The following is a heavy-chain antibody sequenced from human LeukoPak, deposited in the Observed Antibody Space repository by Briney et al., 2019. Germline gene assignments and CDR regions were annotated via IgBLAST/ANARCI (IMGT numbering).Heavy chain of an antibody. V-gene: IGHV3-30*02. Sequence: GGSLRLSCAASGFPFSTYGTYWVRQAPGKGLEWVSFIGYEGTNKYYADSVKGRFTISRDNSKNTLFLQMNSLRAEDTAVYFCAKDRTVGGNKIGYFEHWGQGALVTVSS. CDR3: AKDRTVGGNKIGYFEH. D-gene: IGHD1-26*01. CDR2: IGYEGTNK. J-gene: IGHJ4*02. CDR1: GFPFSTYG.